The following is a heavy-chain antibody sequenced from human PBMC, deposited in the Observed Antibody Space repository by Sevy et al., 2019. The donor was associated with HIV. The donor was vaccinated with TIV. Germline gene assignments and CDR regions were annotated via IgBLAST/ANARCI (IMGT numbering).Heavy chain of an antibody. D-gene: IGHD6-19*01. J-gene: IGHJ4*02. CDR3: ARGRTRIAVTGTTAD. CDR1: GFTFSSYA. Sequence: GGSLRLSCAASGFTFSSYAMHWVRQAPGKGLEWVAVISYDGSNKYYADSVKGRFTISRDNSKNTLYLQMNSLRAEDAGAYYCARGRTRIAVTGTTADWGEGALVTISS. CDR2: ISYDGSNK. V-gene: IGHV3-30*04.